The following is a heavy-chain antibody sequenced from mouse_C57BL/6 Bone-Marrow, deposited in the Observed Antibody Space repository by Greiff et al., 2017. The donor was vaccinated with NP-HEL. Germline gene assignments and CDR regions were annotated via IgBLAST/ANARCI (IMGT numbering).Heavy chain of an antibody. Sequence: EVKLVESGGGLVKPGGSLKLSCAASGFTFSDYGMHWVRQAPEKGLKWVAYISSGSSTIYYADTVKGRFTISRDNAKNTLFLQMTSLRSEDTAMYYCARSWLLLSWFAYWGQGTLVTVSA. J-gene: IGHJ3*01. V-gene: IGHV5-17*01. CDR3: ARSWLLLSWFAY. CDR2: ISSGSSTI. CDR1: GFTFSDYG. D-gene: IGHD2-3*01.